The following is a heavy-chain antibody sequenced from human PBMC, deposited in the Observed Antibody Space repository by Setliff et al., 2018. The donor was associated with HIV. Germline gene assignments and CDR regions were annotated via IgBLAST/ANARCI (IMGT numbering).Heavy chain of an antibody. J-gene: IGHJ4*02. CDR1: GGSISSGSYY. CDR2: IYTSGST. V-gene: IGHV4-61*02. D-gene: IGHD5-18*01. CDR3: AREIPYSFGYYFDY. Sequence: SETLSLTCTVSGGSISSGSYYWSWIRQPAGKGLEWIGRIYTSGSTNYNPSLKSRVTISVDTSKNQFSLKLSSVTAADTAVYYCAREIPYSFGYYFDYWSQGTLVTVSS.